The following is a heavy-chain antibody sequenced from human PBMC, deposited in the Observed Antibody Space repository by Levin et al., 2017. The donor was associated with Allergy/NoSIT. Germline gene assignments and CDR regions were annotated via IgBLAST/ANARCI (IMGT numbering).Heavy chain of an antibody. V-gene: IGHV3-23*01. Sequence: ETLSLTCAASGFTFSSYAMSWVRQAPGKGLEWVSAISGSGGSTYYADSVKGRFTISRDNSKNTLYLQMNSLRAEDTAVYYCAKSGGGSWYDTWNGIDYWGQGTLVTVSS. D-gene: IGHD6-13*01. CDR3: AKSGGGSWYDTWNGIDY. CDR2: ISGSGGST. CDR1: GFTFSSYA. J-gene: IGHJ4*02.